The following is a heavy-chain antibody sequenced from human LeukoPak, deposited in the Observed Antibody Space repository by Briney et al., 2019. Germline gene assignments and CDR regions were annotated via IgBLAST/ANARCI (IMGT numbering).Heavy chain of an antibody. CDR3: ARVPTYYYDSSGYPVGYFDY. CDR2: ISSSSSYI. V-gene: IGHV3-21*01. Sequence: SGGSLRLSCAASGFTFSSYSMNWVRQAPGKGLEWVSSISSSSSYIYYADSVKGRFTISRDNAKNSLYLQMNSLRAEDTAVYYCARVPTYYYDSSGYPVGYFDYWGQGTLATVSS. CDR1: GFTFSSYS. D-gene: IGHD3-22*01. J-gene: IGHJ4*02.